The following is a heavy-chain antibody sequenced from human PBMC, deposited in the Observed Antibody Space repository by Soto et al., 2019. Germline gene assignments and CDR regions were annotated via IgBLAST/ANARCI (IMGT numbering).Heavy chain of an antibody. CDR3: VRALRHTAMVYPWLDP. CDR2: IYESGYT. CDR1: GASVSSGAYY. J-gene: IGHJ5*02. V-gene: IGHV4-31*03. D-gene: IGHD5-18*01. Sequence: SETLSLTCTVSGASVSSGAYYWGWVRQRPGRGLEWIGYIYESGYTYYNTSLKSRLTILLDRSNNQFSLGLTSVTAADTAVYYCVRALRHTAMVYPWLDPWGQGTLVTVSS.